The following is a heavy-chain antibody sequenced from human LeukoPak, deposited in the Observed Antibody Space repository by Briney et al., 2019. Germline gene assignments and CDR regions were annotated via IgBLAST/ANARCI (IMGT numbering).Heavy chain of an antibody. D-gene: IGHD1-1*01. CDR1: GGSIRSYY. CDR3: ASQYNWNEGGFDY. Sequence: PSETLSLTCTVSGGSIRSYYWSWIRQPPGKGLEWIGFMFHRGSTNYNPSLKSRVTMSVDTSKNQFSLKLTSVTAADTAVYYCASQYNWNEGGFDYWGLGTLVTVSS. CDR2: MFHRGST. V-gene: IGHV4-59*01. J-gene: IGHJ4*02.